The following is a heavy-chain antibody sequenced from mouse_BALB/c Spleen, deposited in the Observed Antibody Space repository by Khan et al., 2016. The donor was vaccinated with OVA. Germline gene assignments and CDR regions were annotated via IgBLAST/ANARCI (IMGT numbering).Heavy chain of an antibody. CDR3: TRSYFYGYYFDQ. D-gene: IGHD1-1*01. Sequence: EVELVESGGGLVQPGGSRKLSCVASGFTFTSFGMHWVSQAPEKGLEWVAYISGDSSTVYYTDTVKGRFTISRDNPKNTLFLQMTSLRSEDMAIYYCTRSYFYGYYFDQWGQGTTLTVSS. CDR1: GFTFTSFG. J-gene: IGHJ2*01. V-gene: IGHV5-17*02. CDR2: ISGDSSTV.